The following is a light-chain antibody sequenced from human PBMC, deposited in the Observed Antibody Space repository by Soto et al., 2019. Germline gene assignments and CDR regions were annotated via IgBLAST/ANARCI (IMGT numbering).Light chain of an antibody. CDR1: SSNIGNNY. Sequence: QSLLTQPPSVSAAPGQKVSISCSGSSSNIGNNYVSWYQQLPGTAPKLLIYANNKGPSGNLDRFSGSRSGTSATLGITGLQTGDEADYYCAAWDSSLSVVVFGGGTKLTVL. J-gene: IGLJ2*01. CDR2: ANN. CDR3: AAWDSSLSVVV. V-gene: IGLV1-51*01.